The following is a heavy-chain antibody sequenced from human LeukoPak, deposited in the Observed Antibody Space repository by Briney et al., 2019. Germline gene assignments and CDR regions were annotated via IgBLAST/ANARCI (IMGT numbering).Heavy chain of an antibody. V-gene: IGHV1-2*02. D-gene: IGHD6-19*01. CDR3: ARAVAGDNWFDP. Sequence: ASVKVSCKASGYTFTGYYMHWVRQAPGQGLEWMGWINPNSGGTNYAQKFQGRVTMTRDTSISTAYMGLSRLRSDDTAVYYCARAVAGDNWFDPWGQGTLVTVSS. CDR2: INPNSGGT. CDR1: GYTFTGYY. J-gene: IGHJ5*02.